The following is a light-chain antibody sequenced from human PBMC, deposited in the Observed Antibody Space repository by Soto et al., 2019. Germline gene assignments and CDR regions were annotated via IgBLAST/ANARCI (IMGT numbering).Light chain of an antibody. Sequence: AIPSTQSPSSLSASVGARVTITCRASQGIRNDLGWYQQKQGKAPRLLIYAASSLQGGVPSRFRASGSGTDGTINLRGLQPEDFETYYGLQEYNYPITFAQGTRLEIK. CDR3: LQEYNYPIT. CDR2: AAS. CDR1: QGIRND. V-gene: IGKV1-6*01. J-gene: IGKJ5*01.